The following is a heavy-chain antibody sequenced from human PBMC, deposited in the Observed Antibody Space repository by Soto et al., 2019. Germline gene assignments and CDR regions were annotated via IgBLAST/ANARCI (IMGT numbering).Heavy chain of an antibody. J-gene: IGHJ4*02. Sequence: QVQLVESAGGVVQPGRSLRLSCAASGFTFSNSAMHWVRQAPGKGLEWVAVRWYDGSNKYYADSVKSRFTISRDNSRDNLYLQVNSLGAGDTAVYYGARDLTCYGSGSQTIDYWGQGTLVTVSS. CDR3: ARDLTCYGSGSQTIDY. D-gene: IGHD3-10*01. V-gene: IGHV3-33*01. CDR2: RWYDGSNK. CDR1: GFTFSNSA.